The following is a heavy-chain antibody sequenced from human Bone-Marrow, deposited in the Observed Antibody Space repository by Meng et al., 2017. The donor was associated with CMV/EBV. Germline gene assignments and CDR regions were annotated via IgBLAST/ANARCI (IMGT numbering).Heavy chain of an antibody. V-gene: IGHV3-20*04. CDR1: GFTFDDYG. CDR3: ARGAQVEHY. J-gene: IGHJ4*02. CDR2: INWNGGST. D-gene: IGHD5-24*01. Sequence: GESLKISCAASGFTFDDYGMSWVRQAPGKGLEWVSGINWNGGSTGYADSVKGRFTISRDNSKNTLYLQMNSLRAEDTAVYYCARGAQVEHYWGQGTLVTVSS.